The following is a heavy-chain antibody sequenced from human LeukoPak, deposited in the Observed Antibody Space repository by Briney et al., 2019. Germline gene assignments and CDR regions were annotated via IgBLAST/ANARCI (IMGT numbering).Heavy chain of an antibody. D-gene: IGHD2/OR15-2a*01. V-gene: IGHV1-46*01. CDR2: INPSGGST. CDR3: ASMRPDGARPFDY. Sequence: ASVKVSCKASGYTFTSYYMHWVRQAPGQGLEWMGIINPSGGSTSYAQKFQGRVTMTRDTSKNQFSLKLSSVTAADTAVYYCASMRPDGARPFDYWGQGTPVAVSS. J-gene: IGHJ4*02. CDR1: GYTFTSYY.